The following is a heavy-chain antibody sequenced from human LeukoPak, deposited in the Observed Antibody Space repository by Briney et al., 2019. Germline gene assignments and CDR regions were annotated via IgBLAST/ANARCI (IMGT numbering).Heavy chain of an antibody. V-gene: IGHV6-1*01. D-gene: IGHD4-23*01. Sequence: SQTLSLSCAISGDSVSSNSAAWDWITPSPLRGLEWLGRTYYRSKWNNDYAVSVKSRININPDTSKDQFSLQLNSVTPEDTAVYYCTRGAPVGSSREFDYWGQGTLVTVSS. CDR1: GDSVSSNSAA. J-gene: IGHJ4*02. CDR2: TYYRSKWNN. CDR3: TRGAPVGSSREFDY.